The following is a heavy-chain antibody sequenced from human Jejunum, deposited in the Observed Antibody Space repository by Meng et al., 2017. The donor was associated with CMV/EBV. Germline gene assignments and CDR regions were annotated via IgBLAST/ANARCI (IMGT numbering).Heavy chain of an antibody. CDR1: GFTFSTYC. J-gene: IGHJ4*02. CDR2: IKQDASEK. Sequence: GFTFSTYCMCWVRQAPGRGLEWVANIKQDASEKYYVDSVKGRFTISRDNAKNSLYLQMNSLRAEDTAVYYCARSLRFLEWLSPFDYWGQGTLVTVSS. V-gene: IGHV3-7*01. CDR3: ARSLRFLEWLSPFDY. D-gene: IGHD3-3*01.